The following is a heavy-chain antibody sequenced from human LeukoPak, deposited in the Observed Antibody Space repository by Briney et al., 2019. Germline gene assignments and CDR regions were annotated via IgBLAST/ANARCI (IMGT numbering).Heavy chain of an antibody. Sequence: SETLSLTCTVSGGSISSYYWSWIRQPPGKGLEWIGYIYYSGSTYYNPSLKSRVTISVDTSKNQFSLKLSSVTAADTAVYYCARESPSSGYLDIWGQGTLVTVSS. CDR3: ARESPSSGYLDI. CDR1: GGSISSYY. V-gene: IGHV4-59*12. CDR2: IYYSGST. D-gene: IGHD3-22*01. J-gene: IGHJ4*02.